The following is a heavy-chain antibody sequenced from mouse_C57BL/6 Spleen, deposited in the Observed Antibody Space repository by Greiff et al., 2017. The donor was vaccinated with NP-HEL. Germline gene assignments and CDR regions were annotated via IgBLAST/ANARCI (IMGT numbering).Heavy chain of an antibody. V-gene: IGHV1-82*01. CDR1: GYAFSSSW. J-gene: IGHJ2*01. CDR3: ARSGAGTGYFDY. D-gene: IGHD4-1*01. Sequence: VQLQQSGPELVKPGASVKISCKASGYAFSSSWMNWVKQRPGKGLEWIGRIYPGDGDTNYNGKFKGKATLTADKSSSTAYMQLSSLTSEDSAVYFCARSGAGTGYFDYWGQGTTLTVSS. CDR2: IYPGDGDT.